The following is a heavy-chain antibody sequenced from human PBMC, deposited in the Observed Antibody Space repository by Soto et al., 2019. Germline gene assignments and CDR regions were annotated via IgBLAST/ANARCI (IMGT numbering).Heavy chain of an antibody. D-gene: IGHD2-2*01. V-gene: IGHV1-58*01. J-gene: IGHJ3*02. Sequence: ASVKVSCKASGFTFTSSAVQWVRQARGQRLEWIGWIVVGSGNTNYAQKFQERVTITRDMSTSTAYMELSSLRSEDTAVYYCAAARIVVVPAAINAFDIWGQGTMVTVSS. CDR2: IVVGSGNT. CDR3: AAARIVVVPAAINAFDI. CDR1: GFTFTSSA.